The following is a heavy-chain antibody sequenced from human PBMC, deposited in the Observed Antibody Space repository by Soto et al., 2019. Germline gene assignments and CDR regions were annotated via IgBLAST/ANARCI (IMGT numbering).Heavy chain of an antibody. V-gene: IGHV3-30-3*01. CDR3: ARGQQLGTREYFDY. Sequence: GGSLRLSCAASGFTYSTYTMHWVRQAPGKGLEWVAVISYDGNNKFYADSVKGRFTISRDSTKQTLYLQMNSLRPDDTAMYYCARGQQLGTREYFDYWGQGTLVTVSS. CDR1: GFTYSTYT. D-gene: IGHD6-13*01. CDR2: ISYDGNNK. J-gene: IGHJ4*02.